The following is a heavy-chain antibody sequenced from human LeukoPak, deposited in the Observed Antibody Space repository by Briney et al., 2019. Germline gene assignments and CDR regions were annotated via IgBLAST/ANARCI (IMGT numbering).Heavy chain of an antibody. CDR3: ARNYDSSKDGNDC. J-gene: IGHJ4*02. CDR1: GYRFTSYS. D-gene: IGHD3-22*01. CDR2: ISSYNGKT. Sequence: GASVKVSCKASGYRFTSYSISWVRQAPGQGLEWVGGISSYNGKTNYGKNVQGRVTMTTDTSTSTPHMELRSLRSDDTAIYYCARNYDSSKDGNDCWGQGTLVTVSS. V-gene: IGHV1-18*01.